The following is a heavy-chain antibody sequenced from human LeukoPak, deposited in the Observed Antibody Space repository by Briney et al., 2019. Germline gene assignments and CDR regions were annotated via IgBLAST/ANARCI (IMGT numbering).Heavy chain of an antibody. Sequence: PSETLSLTCTVSGGSMSTYYWSWIRQSPGKGLEWIGYIYYSGTTNYNPSLKSRVTISVDTSKNQFSLKLSPVTAADTAVYYCARGAVPAAMAWFDPWGQGTLVTVSS. D-gene: IGHD2-2*01. V-gene: IGHV4-59*01. J-gene: IGHJ5*02. CDR1: GGSMSTYY. CDR3: ARGAVPAAMAWFDP. CDR2: IYYSGTT.